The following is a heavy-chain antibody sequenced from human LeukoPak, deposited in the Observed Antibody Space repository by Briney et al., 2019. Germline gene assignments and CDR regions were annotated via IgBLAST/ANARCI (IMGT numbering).Heavy chain of an antibody. CDR3: ARLTGVVNAFDY. CDR2: ISSGSSDI. CDR1: GFTFSTYS. V-gene: IGHV3-21*01. D-gene: IGHD5-18*01. J-gene: IGHJ4*02. Sequence: EGSLRLSCAASGFTFSTYSMTWVRQAPGKGLEWVSSISSGSSDISYADSVKGRFTISRDNAKYSLYRQVNSLRAEATAVYYCARLTGVVNAFDYWGQGTLVTVSS.